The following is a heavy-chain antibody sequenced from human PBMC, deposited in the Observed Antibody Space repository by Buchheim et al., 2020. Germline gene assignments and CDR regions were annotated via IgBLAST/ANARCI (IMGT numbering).Heavy chain of an antibody. D-gene: IGHD2-21*01. V-gene: IGHV3-66*02. Sequence: EVQLLESGGGLVQPGGSLRLSCAASGFTVSNSYLSWVRQAPGKGLEYVSLIDSADRTYFADSVKGRFTISRDSSNNMLYLQMNSLRPDDTAMYYCAEGGASHWGQGT. CDR1: GFTVSNSY. J-gene: IGHJ4*02. CDR3: AEGGASH. CDR2: IDSADRT.